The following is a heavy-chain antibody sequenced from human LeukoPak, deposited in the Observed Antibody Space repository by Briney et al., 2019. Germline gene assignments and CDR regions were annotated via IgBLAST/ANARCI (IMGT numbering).Heavy chain of an antibody. J-gene: IGHJ4*02. CDR2: INPNSGGT. CDR1: GYTFTGYY. CDR3: ARDQYDYGDYSFDY. Sequence: ASVKVSCKASGYTFTGYYMHWVLQAPGQGLEWMGRINPNSGGTNYAQKFQGRVTMTRDTSISTAYMELSRLRSDDTAVYYCARDQYDYGDYSFDYWGQGTLVTVSS. V-gene: IGHV1-2*06. D-gene: IGHD4-17*01.